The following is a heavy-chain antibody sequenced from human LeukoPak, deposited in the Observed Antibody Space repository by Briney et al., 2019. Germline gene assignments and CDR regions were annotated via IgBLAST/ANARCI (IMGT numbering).Heavy chain of an antibody. J-gene: IGHJ4*02. CDR3: ARVGLTPARIDY. CDR2: IDWNGGST. CDR1: GFTFSTYA. V-gene: IGHV3-20*04. D-gene: IGHD4-23*01. Sequence: GGTLRLSCAASGFTFSTYAMNWVRQAPGKGLEWVSGIDWNGGSTGYADSVKGRFTISRDNAKNSLYLQMNSLRAEDTALYYCARVGLTPARIDYWGQGTLVTVSS.